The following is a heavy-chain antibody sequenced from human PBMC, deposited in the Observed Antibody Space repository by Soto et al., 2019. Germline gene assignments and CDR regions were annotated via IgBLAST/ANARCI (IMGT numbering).Heavy chain of an antibody. J-gene: IGHJ3*02. Sequence: ASVKVSCKASGYTFTSYGISWVRQAPGQGLEWMGWISAYNGNTNYAQKLQGRVTMTTDTSTSTAYMELRSLRSDDTAVYYCAGAEGVGLLAAFDIWGQGTMVTVSS. CDR1: GYTFTSYG. V-gene: IGHV1-18*01. CDR2: ISAYNGNT. CDR3: AGAEGVGLLAAFDI. D-gene: IGHD2-15*01.